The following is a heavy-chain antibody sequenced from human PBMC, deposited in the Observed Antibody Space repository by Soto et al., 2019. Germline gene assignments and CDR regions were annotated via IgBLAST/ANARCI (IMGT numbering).Heavy chain of an antibody. J-gene: IGHJ4*02. Sequence: SETLSLTCTVSGGSISSYYWSWIRQPPGKGLEWIGYIYYSGSTNYNPSLKSRVTISVDTSKNQFSLKLSSVTAADTAVYYCARDAYYYDSSGFQLWGQEMLVTFSS. CDR2: IYYSGST. V-gene: IGHV4-59*01. CDR1: GGSISSYY. D-gene: IGHD3-22*01. CDR3: ARDAYYYDSSGFQL.